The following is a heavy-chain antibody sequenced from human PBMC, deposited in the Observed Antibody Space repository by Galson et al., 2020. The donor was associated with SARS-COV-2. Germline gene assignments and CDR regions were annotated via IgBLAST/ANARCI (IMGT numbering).Heavy chain of an antibody. CDR1: RLSFSHDW. CDR2: INPDGSET. Sequence: GQSLRPSCVGSRLSFSHDWKSWVRQAPGKGLEWVAHINPDGSETYYVDSLRGRFTTSRDNAKSSLYLQMNTLRVEDTAVYYCTEDGRYWRQGTLVTVSS. V-gene: IGHV3-7*03. CDR3: TEDGRY. J-gene: IGHJ4*02.